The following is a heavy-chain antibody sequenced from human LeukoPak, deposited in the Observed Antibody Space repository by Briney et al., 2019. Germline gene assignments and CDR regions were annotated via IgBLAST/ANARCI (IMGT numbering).Heavy chain of an antibody. V-gene: IGHV3-23*01. D-gene: IGHD2-2*01. J-gene: IGHJ4*02. CDR2: ITGSGGST. CDR1: GFTFSSYA. CDR3: ARNLPAADY. Sequence: GGSLRLSCAASGFTFSSYAMSWVRQAPGKGLEWVSGITGSGGSTYYADSVKGRLTISRDNAKSSLYLQMNSLRAEDTAVYYCARNLPAADYWGQGTLVTVSS.